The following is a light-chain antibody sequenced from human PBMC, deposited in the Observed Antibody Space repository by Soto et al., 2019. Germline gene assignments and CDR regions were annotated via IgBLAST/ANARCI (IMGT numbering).Light chain of an antibody. CDR3: QQRHMWPIT. J-gene: IGKJ5*01. V-gene: IGKV3-11*01. CDR2: DAS. CDR1: QSIDTY. Sequence: EIVLTLSLATLSLSTGESVTLSCRASQSIDTYLAWYQQKPGQAPRLLIYDASSRATDIPARFSGSGSATEFTLTISSLEPEDSAVYYCQQRHMWPITFGQGTRLETK.